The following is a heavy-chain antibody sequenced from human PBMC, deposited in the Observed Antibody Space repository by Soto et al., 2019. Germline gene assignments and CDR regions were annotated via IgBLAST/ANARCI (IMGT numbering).Heavy chain of an antibody. Sequence: GGSLRLSCAASGFTFSSYGMHWVRQAPGKGLEWVAVISYDGSKKNYADSVEGRFTISRDNSKNTLYLQMNSLRAEDTAVYYCAKDGGYYDSSGPPAGSDWGQGTMVTVSS. D-gene: IGHD3-22*01. CDR2: ISYDGSKK. CDR1: GFTFSSYG. CDR3: AKDGGYYDSSGPPAGSD. J-gene: IGHJ3*01. V-gene: IGHV3-30*18.